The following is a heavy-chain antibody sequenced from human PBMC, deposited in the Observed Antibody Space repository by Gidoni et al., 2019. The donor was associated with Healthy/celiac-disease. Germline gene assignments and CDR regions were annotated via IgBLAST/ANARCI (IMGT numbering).Heavy chain of an antibody. V-gene: IGHV2-26*01. Sequence: QVTLKESGPVLVKPTETLTLTCTVSGFSLPKARMGVSWIRQPPGRALEWLAHIFSNDEKFYSTSLKSRLTISKDTSKSQVVLTMTNMDPVDTATYYCARIKFGGNSIWFDPWGQGTLVTVSS. J-gene: IGHJ5*02. CDR2: IFSNDEK. CDR3: ARIKFGGNSIWFDP. D-gene: IGHD2-21*02. CDR1: GFSLPKARMG.